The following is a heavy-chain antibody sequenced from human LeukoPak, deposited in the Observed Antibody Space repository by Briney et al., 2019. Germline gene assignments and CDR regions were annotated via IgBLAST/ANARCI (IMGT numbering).Heavy chain of an antibody. CDR3: ARDWDDRVPATANVGY. Sequence: TGGSLRLSCAASGFTSSSYALNWVRQAPGKGLEWVATVSGSGDRMYHADSVKGRFTISRDNSKNTLYLQMNSLRAEDTAVYYCARDWDDRVPATANVGYWGQGTLVTVSS. CDR1: GFTSSSYA. V-gene: IGHV3-23*01. J-gene: IGHJ4*02. CDR2: VSGSGDRM. D-gene: IGHD2-2*01.